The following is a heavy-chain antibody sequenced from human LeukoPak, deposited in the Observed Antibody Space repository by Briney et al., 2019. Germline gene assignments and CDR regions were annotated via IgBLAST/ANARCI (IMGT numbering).Heavy chain of an antibody. J-gene: IGHJ5*02. CDR1: GFTFSDYY. Sequence: PGGSLRLSCAASGFTFSDYYMSWIRQAPGKGLEWVSYISGSSSITNHADSVKGRFTISRDNAKNSLYLQMNSLRAEDTAVYYCARDTRDSGYTNNWFDPWGQGTLVTVSS. D-gene: IGHD5-18*01. V-gene: IGHV3-11*05. CDR2: ISGSSSIT. CDR3: ARDTRDSGYTNNWFDP.